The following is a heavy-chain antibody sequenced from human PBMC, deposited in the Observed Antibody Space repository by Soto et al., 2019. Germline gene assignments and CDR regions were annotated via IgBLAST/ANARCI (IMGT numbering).Heavy chain of an antibody. CDR3: ARDFLRGYGPDY. CDR2: IRGSGAI. CDR1: GFTFSTYN. Sequence: AGGSLRLSCAASGFTFSTYNMNWVRQAPGKGLEWVPYIRGSGAIYYADSVQGRFTMSRDNAKNSLYLQMNSLRAEDTAVYYCARDFLRGYGPDYWGQGTLVTVSS. D-gene: IGHD2-15*01. J-gene: IGHJ4*02. V-gene: IGHV3-48*01.